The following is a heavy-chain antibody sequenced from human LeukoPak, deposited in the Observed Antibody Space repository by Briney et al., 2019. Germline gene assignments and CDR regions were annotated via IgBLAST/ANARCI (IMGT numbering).Heavy chain of an antibody. CDR3: ARGNYDFWSGYYSYFDY. D-gene: IGHD3-3*01. J-gene: IGHJ4*02. CDR2: IIPIFGTA. V-gene: IGHV1-69*05. CDR1: GGTFSSYA. Sequence: SVKVSCKASGGTFSSYAISWVRQAPGQGLEWMGRIIPIFGTANYAQKFQGRVTITTDESTSTAYMELSSLRSEDTAVYYCARGNYDFWSGYYSYFDYRGQGTLVTVSS.